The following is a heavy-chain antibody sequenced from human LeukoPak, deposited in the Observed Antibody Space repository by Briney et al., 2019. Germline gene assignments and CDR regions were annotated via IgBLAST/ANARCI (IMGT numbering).Heavy chain of an antibody. V-gene: IGHV4-39*01. CDR1: GGSISSSSYY. Sequence: SETLSLTCTVSGGSISSSSYYWGWIRQPPGKGLEWIGSIYYSGSTYYNPSLKSRVTISVDTSKNQFSLKLSSVTAAGTAVYYCASSHRGIDAFDIWGQGTMVTVSS. CDR3: ASSHRGIDAFDI. CDR2: IYYSGST. J-gene: IGHJ3*02. D-gene: IGHD6-13*01.